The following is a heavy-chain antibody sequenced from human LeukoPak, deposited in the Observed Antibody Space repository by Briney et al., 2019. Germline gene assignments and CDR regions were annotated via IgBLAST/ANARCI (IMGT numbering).Heavy chain of an antibody. V-gene: IGHV3-23*01. CDR2: ISINGETT. CDR3: AQGFSSGWYPN. Sequence: GGSLRLSCAVSGFSVNSFGMSWVRQAPGKGLEWISAISINGETTWYADSVKGRFIISRDNSKNALYLQLSSLRVEDTAVYYCAQGFSSGWYPNWGQGSLVPVSS. J-gene: IGHJ4*02. CDR1: GFSVNSFG. D-gene: IGHD6-19*01.